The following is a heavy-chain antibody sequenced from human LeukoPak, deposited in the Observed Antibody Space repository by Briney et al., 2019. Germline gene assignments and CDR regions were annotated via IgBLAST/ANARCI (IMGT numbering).Heavy chain of an antibody. D-gene: IGHD6-19*01. CDR2: ISAYNGNT. Sequence: ASVTVSCTASGYTFTGYGISWVRQAPGQGLEWMGWISAYNGNTNYAQKLQGRVTMTTDTSTSTAYMELRSLRSDDTAVYYCARARGSGWLGDWGQGTLVTVSS. CDR3: ARARGSGWLGD. J-gene: IGHJ4*02. CDR1: GYTFTGYG. V-gene: IGHV1-18*01.